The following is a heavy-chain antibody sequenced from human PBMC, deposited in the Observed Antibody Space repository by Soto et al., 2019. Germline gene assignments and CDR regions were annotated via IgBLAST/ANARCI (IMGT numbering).Heavy chain of an antibody. CDR3: AKDRVIAAAGYSNWFDP. Sequence: PGGSLSLSCAASGFTFSSYAMSWVRQAPGEGLEWVSAISVSGGSTYYADSVKGRFTISRDNSKNTLYLQLNSLRAEDTAVYYCAKDRVIAAAGYSNWFDPWGQGTLVTVSS. D-gene: IGHD6-13*01. J-gene: IGHJ5*02. V-gene: IGHV3-23*01. CDR1: GFTFSSYA. CDR2: ISVSGGST.